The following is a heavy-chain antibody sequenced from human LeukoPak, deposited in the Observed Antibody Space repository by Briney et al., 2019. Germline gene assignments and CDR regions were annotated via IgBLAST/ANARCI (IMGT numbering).Heavy chain of an antibody. CDR1: GGSISSYY. Sequence: SETLSLTCTVSGGSISSYYWSWIRQPPGKGLEGIGYIYYSGSTNYNPSLKSRVRISVDTSKNQFSLKLSSVTAADTAVYYCARRASGGIVAPIDYWGQGTLVTVSA. CDR2: IYYSGST. J-gene: IGHJ4*02. D-gene: IGHD1-26*01. V-gene: IGHV4-59*08. CDR3: ARRASGGIVAPIDY.